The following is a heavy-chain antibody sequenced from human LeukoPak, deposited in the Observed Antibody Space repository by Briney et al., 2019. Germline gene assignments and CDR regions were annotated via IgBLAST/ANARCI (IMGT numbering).Heavy chain of an antibody. CDR3: ATFLGWSGRYYYGSGYTYYMDV. Sequence: GASVKVSCKASGGTFSSYAISWVRQAPGQGLEWMGGIIPIFGTANYAQKFQGRVTITADKSTSTAYMELSSLRSEDTAVYYCATFLGWSGRYYYGSGYTYYMDVWGKGTTVTVSS. V-gene: IGHV1-69*06. D-gene: IGHD3-10*01. CDR1: GGTFSSYA. CDR2: IIPIFGTA. J-gene: IGHJ6*03.